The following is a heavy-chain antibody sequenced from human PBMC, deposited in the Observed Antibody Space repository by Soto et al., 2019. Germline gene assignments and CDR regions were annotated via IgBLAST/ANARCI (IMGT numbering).Heavy chain of an antibody. J-gene: IGHJ4*02. D-gene: IGHD6-13*01. CDR1: GYSFTTYW. Sequence: GESLKISCQASGYSFTTYWLAWVRQTPGRGLEWMGIIYPGDSEIKYSPSFDGQVTFSVDKSTSTAYLQWIGLKTSDTGMYFCARSPAANSLAQSDFRRQAPLVTVP. V-gene: IGHV5-51*01. CDR3: ARSPAANSLAQSDF. CDR2: IYPGDSEI.